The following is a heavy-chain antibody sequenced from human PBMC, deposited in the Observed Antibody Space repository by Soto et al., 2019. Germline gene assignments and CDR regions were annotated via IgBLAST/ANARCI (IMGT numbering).Heavy chain of an antibody. D-gene: IGHD3-10*01. V-gene: IGHV4-30-4*01. CDR2: IYYSGST. CDR3: AREVRFGECFDY. Sequence: SETLSLTCTVSGGSISSGDYYWSWIRQPPGKGLEWFGYIYYSGSTYYNPSLKSRVTISVDTSKNQFSLKLSSVTAADTAVYYCAREVRFGECFDYWGQGTRVTVSS. J-gene: IGHJ4*02. CDR1: GGSISSGDYY.